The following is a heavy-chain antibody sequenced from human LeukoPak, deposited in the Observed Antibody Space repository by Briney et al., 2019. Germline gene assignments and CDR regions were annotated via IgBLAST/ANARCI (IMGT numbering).Heavy chain of an antibody. CDR1: GYTFTSYY. V-gene: IGHV1-46*01. CDR3: ARDRGYSYGRPYWYFDL. J-gene: IGHJ2*01. CDR2: INPSGGST. Sequence: ASVKVSCKASGYTFTSYYMHWVRQAPGQGLEWMGIINPSGGSTSYAQKFQGRVTMTRDTSTSTVYMELSSLRSEDMAVYYCARDRGYSYGRPYWYFDLWGRGTLVTVSS. D-gene: IGHD5-18*01.